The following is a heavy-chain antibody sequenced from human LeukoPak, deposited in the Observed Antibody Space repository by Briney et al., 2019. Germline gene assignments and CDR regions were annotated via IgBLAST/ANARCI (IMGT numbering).Heavy chain of an antibody. D-gene: IGHD3-10*02. Sequence: GGSLRLSCAASGFTFSSYAMGGVRQAPGKGLEWVSAISGTGNRTYYADSVKGRFTISRDNAKNSLYLQMNSLRAEDTAVYYCVELGITMIGGVWGKGTTVTISS. CDR3: VELGITMIGGV. CDR2: ISGTGNRT. CDR1: GFTFSSYA. V-gene: IGHV3-23*01. J-gene: IGHJ6*04.